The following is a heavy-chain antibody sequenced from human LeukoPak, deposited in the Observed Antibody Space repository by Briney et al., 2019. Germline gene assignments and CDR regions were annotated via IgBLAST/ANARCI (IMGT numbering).Heavy chain of an antibody. CDR1: GGSISSYY. CDR3: ARVRYGGNSPYNWFDP. V-gene: IGHV4-59*01. J-gene: IGHJ5*02. CDR2: IYYNGST. Sequence: SETPSLTCTVSGGSISSYYWSWIRQPPGKGLEWIGYIYYNGSTNYNPSLKSRVTISVDTSKNKFSLKLSSVTAADTAVYYCARVRYGGNSPYNWFDPWGQGTLVTVSS. D-gene: IGHD4-23*01.